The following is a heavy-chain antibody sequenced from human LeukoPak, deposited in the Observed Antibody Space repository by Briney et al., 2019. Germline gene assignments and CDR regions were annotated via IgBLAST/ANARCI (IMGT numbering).Heavy chain of an antibody. V-gene: IGHV4-61*02. J-gene: IGHJ4*02. CDR1: GGSISSGSYY. CDR3: ARRDDSSGYHKIFDY. Sequence: SETLSLTCTVSGGSISSGSYYWSWIRQPAGKGLEWIGRIYTSGSTNYNPSLKSRVTISVDTSKNQFSLKLSSVTAADTAVYYCARRDDSSGYHKIFDYWGQGTLVTVSS. CDR2: IYTSGST. D-gene: IGHD3-22*01.